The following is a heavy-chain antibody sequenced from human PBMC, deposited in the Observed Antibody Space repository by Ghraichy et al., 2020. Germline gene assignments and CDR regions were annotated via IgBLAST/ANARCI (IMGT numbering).Heavy chain of an antibody. Sequence: SETLSLTCTVSGDSVASYDYYWSWIRQPPGKGREGIGYVYSSGRSNYNLSLQGRITISVDTSNTQFYLRLNSGTAADTDVYYCAREWGYYGSGSDTFDFWGQGTLVTVSS. V-gene: IGHV4-61*08. CDR1: GDSVASYDYY. CDR2: VYSSGRS. CDR3: AREWGYYGSGSDTFDF. J-gene: IGHJ4*02. D-gene: IGHD3-10*01.